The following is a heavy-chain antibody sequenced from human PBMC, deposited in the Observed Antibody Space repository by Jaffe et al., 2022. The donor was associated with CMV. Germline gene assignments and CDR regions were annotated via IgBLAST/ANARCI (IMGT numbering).Heavy chain of an antibody. CDR1: GYTFTSYA. D-gene: IGHD3-22*01. V-gene: IGHV1-3*01. CDR3: ARSGRRAMIVVVITNEWYFDL. Sequence: QVQLVQSGAEVKKPGASVKVSCKASGYTFTSYAMHWVRQAPGQRLEWMGWINAGNGNTKYSQKFQGRVTITRDTSASTAYMELSSLRSEDTAVYYCARSGRRAMIVVVITNEWYFDLWGRGTLVTVSS. CDR2: INAGNGNT. J-gene: IGHJ2*01.